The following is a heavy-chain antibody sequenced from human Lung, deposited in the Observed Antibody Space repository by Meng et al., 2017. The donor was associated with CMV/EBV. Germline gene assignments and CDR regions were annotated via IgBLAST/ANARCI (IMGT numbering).Heavy chain of an antibody. D-gene: IGHD2-2*01. CDR2: IIPIFGTT. Sequence: ISWVRQAPGQGLEWMGGIIPIFGTTNYGQKFQDRVMITTDESTSTAYMELSSLRSEDTALYYCARVGEIVVVPAVTRDGYYYYGMDVWGQGTTVTVSS. J-gene: IGHJ6*02. CDR3: ARVGEIVVVPAVTRDGYYYYGMDV. V-gene: IGHV1-69*05.